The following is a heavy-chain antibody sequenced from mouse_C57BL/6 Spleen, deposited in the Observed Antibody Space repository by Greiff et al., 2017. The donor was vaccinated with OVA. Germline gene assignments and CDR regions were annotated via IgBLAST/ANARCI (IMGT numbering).Heavy chain of an antibody. CDR2: IDPSDSYT. V-gene: IGHV1-59*01. Sequence: QVQLQQPGAELVRPGTSVKLSCKASGYTFTSYWMHWVKQRPGQGLEWIGVIDPSDSYTNYNQKFKGKATLTVDTSSSTAYMQLSSLTSEDSAVYYCASYYGSSPPNWYFDVWGTGTTVTVSS. J-gene: IGHJ1*03. D-gene: IGHD1-1*01. CDR3: ASYYGSSPPNWYFDV. CDR1: GYTFTSYW.